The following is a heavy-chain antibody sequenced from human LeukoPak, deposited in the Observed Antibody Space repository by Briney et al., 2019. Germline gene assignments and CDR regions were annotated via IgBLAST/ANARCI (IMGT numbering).Heavy chain of an antibody. V-gene: IGHV1-8*01. D-gene: IGHD4-17*01. CDR3: ARTGDYAFNTDAFDI. CDR1: GYTFTSYD. J-gene: IGHJ3*02. Sequence: ASVKVSCKASGYTFTSYDINWVRQATGQGLEWMGWMNPNSGNTGYAQKFQGRATMTRNTSISTAYMELSSLRSEDTAVYYCARTGDYAFNTDAFDIWGQGTMVTVSS. CDR2: MNPNSGNT.